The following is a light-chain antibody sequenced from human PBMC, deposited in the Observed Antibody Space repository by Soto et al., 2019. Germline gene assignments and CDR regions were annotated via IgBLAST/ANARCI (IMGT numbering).Light chain of an antibody. V-gene: IGKV3-20*01. CDR2: RAS. CDR3: QQYGSSPLT. J-gene: IGKJ4*01. Sequence: EIVLTQSPGTLSLSPGERATLSCRASQSVSSNYLAWYQQKPGQAPKVLIYRASSRATAIPDRFSGSVSGTDFTLTISRLESEDFAVYYCQQYGSSPLTFGGGTKVDIK. CDR1: QSVSSNY.